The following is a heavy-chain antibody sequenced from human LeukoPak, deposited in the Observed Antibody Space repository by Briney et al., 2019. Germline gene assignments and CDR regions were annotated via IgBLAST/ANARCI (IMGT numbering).Heavy chain of an antibody. D-gene: IGHD6-19*01. CDR3: VRYFTAVAPTLRLDY. CDR1: GFTFSNYW. CDR2: IKGDGSYK. Sequence: GGSLRLSCAASGFTFSNYWMSWVRQAPGKGLEWVANIKGDGSYKYYVDSVKGRFTISRDNAKSSVYLQMNTLRAEDTAVYHCVRYFTAVAPTLRLDYWGQGTLVTVSS. V-gene: IGHV3-7*03. J-gene: IGHJ4*02.